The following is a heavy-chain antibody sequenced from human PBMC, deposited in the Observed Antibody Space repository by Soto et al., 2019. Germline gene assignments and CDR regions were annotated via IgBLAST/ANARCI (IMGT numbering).Heavy chain of an antibody. CDR1: GFTLSSYS. D-gene: IGHD6-19*01. CDR2: ISGSGGTI. J-gene: IGHJ4*02. Sequence: EVQLVESGGGLVQPGGSLRLSFAASGFTLSSYSMRWVRQAPGKGLEWVSYISGSGGTIYYADSVKGRFTISRDNAKNSLSVQMNSLRDEDTAVYFCARETGLRSSGWSYYFDFWGQGTLVTVSS. V-gene: IGHV3-48*02. CDR3: ARETGLRSSGWSYYFDF.